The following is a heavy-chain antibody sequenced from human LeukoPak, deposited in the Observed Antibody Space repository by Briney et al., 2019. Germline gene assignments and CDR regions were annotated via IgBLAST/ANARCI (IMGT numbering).Heavy chain of an antibody. J-gene: IGHJ4*02. CDR1: GGSISSGGYY. D-gene: IGHD5-12*01. V-gene: IGHV4-31*03. CDR2: IYYSGST. Sequence: SETLSVTCTVSGGSISSGGYYWSWIRQHPGKGLEWIGYIYYSGSTYYNPSLKSRVTLSVDTSKNQFSLKLSSVTAADTAVYYCARDRLSSGYADYWGQGTLVTVSS. CDR3: ARDRLSSGYADY.